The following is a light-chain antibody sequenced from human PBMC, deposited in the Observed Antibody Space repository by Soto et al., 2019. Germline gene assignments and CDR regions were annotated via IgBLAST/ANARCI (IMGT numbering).Light chain of an antibody. Sequence: AIQMTQSPSSLSASVGDRVTITCRASRAISDDMGWYQHKAGRAPELLISAASRLQSGVPSRFSGSGTGTDFTLTITSLQPEDCATYYCLQNFDYPRTFGQGTKVEIK. CDR1: RAISDD. CDR3: LQNFDYPRT. J-gene: IGKJ1*01. CDR2: AAS. V-gene: IGKV1-6*01.